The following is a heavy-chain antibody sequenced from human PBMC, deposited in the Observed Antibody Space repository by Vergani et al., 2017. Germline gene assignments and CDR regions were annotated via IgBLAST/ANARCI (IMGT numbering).Heavy chain of an antibody. CDR2: INPNSGGT. J-gene: IGHJ4*02. CDR3: ARASRIVVVPAALVY. V-gene: IGHV1-2*06. D-gene: IGHD2-2*01. Sequence: QVQLVQSGAEVKKPGASVKVSCKVSGYTFTGYYMHWVRQAPGQGLEWMGRINPNSGGTNYAQKFQGRVTMTRDTSISTAYMELSRLRSDDTAVYYCARASRIVVVPAALVYWGQGTLVTVSS. CDR1: GYTFTGYY.